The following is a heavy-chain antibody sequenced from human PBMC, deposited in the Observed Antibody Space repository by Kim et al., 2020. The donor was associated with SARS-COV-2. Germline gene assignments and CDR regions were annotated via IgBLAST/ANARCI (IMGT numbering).Heavy chain of an antibody. CDR3: AMVFGRDSPERDY. Sequence: GGSLRLSCAASGITLSTYPMSWVRQAPGKGLEWVSVIVGGGVTTYYADSVKGRFTISRDNSKNTLYLQMNSLRAEDTAVYYCAMVFGRDSPERDYWGQGTLVTVSS. CDR1: GITLSTYP. V-gene: IGHV3-23*01. CDR2: IVGGGVTT. D-gene: IGHD3-10*02. J-gene: IGHJ4*02.